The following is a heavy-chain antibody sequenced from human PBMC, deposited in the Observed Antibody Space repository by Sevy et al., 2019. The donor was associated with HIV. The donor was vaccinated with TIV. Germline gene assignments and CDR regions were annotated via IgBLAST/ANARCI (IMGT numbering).Heavy chain of an antibody. V-gene: IGHV1-18*01. Sequence: ASVKVSCKASGYTFTSYGISWVRQAPGQGLEWMGWISAYNGNTNYAQKLQGRVTMTTDTSTSTAYMELRSLRSDDTAVYYCARKGVAGSGSYYKKERYYYYYMDVWGKGTTVTVSS. J-gene: IGHJ6*03. CDR2: ISAYNGNT. D-gene: IGHD3-10*01. CDR3: ARKGVAGSGSYYKKERYYYYYMDV. CDR1: GYTFTSYG.